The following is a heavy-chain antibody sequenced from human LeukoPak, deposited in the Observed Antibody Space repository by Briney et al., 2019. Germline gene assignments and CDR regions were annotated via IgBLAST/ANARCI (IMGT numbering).Heavy chain of an antibody. V-gene: IGHV3-53*01. CDR2: IYSGGST. CDR1: GFTVSSNY. CDR3: TRDGIVVVPRDYYYYMDV. D-gene: IGHD2-2*01. Sequence: GGSLRLSCAASGFTVSSNYMSWVRQAPGKGLEWVSVIYSGGSTYYADSVKGRFTISRDNSKNTLYLQMNSLKTEDTAVYYCTRDGIVVVPRDYYYYMDVWGKGTTVTVSS. J-gene: IGHJ6*03.